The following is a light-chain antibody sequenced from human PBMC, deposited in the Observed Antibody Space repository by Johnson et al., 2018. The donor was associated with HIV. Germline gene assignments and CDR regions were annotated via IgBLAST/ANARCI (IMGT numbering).Light chain of an antibody. CDR1: SSNIGNNY. Sequence: QSVLRQPPSVSAAPGQKVTISCSGSSSNIGNNYVSWYQQLPGTAPKLLIYDNNKRPSGIPDRFSGSKSGTSATLGITGLQTGDDADYYCGTWDSSLSAGVFGTGSKVTVL. CDR3: GTWDSSLSAGV. J-gene: IGLJ1*01. CDR2: DNN. V-gene: IGLV1-51*01.